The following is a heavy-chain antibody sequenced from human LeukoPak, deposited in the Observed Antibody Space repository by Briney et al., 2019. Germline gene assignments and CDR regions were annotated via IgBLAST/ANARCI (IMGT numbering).Heavy chain of an antibody. Sequence: PSQTLSLTCTVSGGSISSGSYYWSWIRQPAGKGLEWIGRIYTSGSTNYNPSLKSRVTISVDTSKNQFSLKLSSVTAADTAVYYCARDERLFGKGYNWFDPWGQGTLVTVSS. CDR2: IYTSGST. D-gene: IGHD3-3*01. V-gene: IGHV4-61*02. J-gene: IGHJ5*02. CDR1: GGSISSGSYY. CDR3: ARDERLFGKGYNWFDP.